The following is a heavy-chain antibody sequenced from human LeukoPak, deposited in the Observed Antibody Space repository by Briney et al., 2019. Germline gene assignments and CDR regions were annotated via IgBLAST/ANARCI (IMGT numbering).Heavy chain of an antibody. CDR2: IYYSGST. V-gene: IGHV4-59*01. D-gene: IGHD1-14*01. Sequence: SETLSLTCTVSGGSISSYYWSWIRQPPGKALEWIGYIYYSGSTNYNPSLKSRVTISMDTSKNQFSLKLSSVTAADTAVYYCARERISDAFDIWGQGTMVTVSS. CDR3: ARERISDAFDI. CDR1: GGSISSYY. J-gene: IGHJ3*02.